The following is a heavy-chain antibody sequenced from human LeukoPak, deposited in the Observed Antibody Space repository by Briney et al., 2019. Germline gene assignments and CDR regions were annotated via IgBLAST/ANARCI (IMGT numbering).Heavy chain of an antibody. CDR3: ARLRGTMVRGVISPYYYYYMDV. J-gene: IGHJ6*03. V-gene: IGHV4-34*01. Sequence: PSETLSLTCAVYGGSFSGYYWSWIRQPPGKGLEWIGEINHSGSTNYNPSLKSRVTISVDTSKNQFSLKLSSVTAADTAVYYCARLRGTMVRGVISPYYYYYMDVWGEGTTVTISS. CDR1: GGSFSGYY. D-gene: IGHD3-10*01. CDR2: INHSGST.